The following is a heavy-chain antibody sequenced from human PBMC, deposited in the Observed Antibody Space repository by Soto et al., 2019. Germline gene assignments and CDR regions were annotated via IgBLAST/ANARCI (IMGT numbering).Heavy chain of an antibody. Sequence: PGGSVRLSCAASGFTFTNYAMTWVRQGTGKGLEWVSAIGTAGDTYYPGSLKGRFTISRGNAKNSLYLQMNNLRAGDTAVYYCVRGSRWAFDIWGQGTMVTVSS. J-gene: IGHJ3*02. V-gene: IGHV3-13*01. CDR2: IGTAGDT. CDR3: VRGSRWAFDI. CDR1: GFTFTNYA.